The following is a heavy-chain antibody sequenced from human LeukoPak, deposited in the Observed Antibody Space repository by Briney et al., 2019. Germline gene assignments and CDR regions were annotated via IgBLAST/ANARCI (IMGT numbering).Heavy chain of an antibody. D-gene: IGHD2-2*01. J-gene: IGHJ4*02. CDR2: IDPSGSYT. CDR1: GSRFTSYW. Sequence: GASLMISYEASGSRFTSYWISWVRQLPGKGVGWMGRIDPSGSYTNYSPSFQGHVTISADKSISTAYLQWSSLKASDTAMYYCASLSRYCSSTSCYLSWGQGTLVTVSS. V-gene: IGHV5-10-1*01. CDR3: ASLSRYCSSTSCYLS.